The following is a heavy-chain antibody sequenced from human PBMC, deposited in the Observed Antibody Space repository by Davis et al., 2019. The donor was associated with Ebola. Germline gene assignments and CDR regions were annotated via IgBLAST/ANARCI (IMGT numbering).Heavy chain of an antibody. CDR2: TYYRSKWYN. CDR1: GDSVSSNSVV. Sequence: LRLSCAISGDSVSSNSVVWNWIRQSPSRGLEWLGRTYYRSKWYNDYAVSVKSRITINPDTSKNQFSLQLNSVTPEDTAVYYCARGARQQLGYWGQGTLVTVSS. CDR3: ARGARQQLGY. J-gene: IGHJ4*02. D-gene: IGHD6-13*01. V-gene: IGHV6-1*01.